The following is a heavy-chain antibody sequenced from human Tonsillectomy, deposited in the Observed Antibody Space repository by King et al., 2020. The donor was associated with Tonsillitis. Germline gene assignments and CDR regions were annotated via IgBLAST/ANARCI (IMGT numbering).Heavy chain of an antibody. Sequence: QLVQSGSELKKPGASVKVSCKASGYTFTSYAMNWVRQAPGQGLEWMGWINTNTGNPTYAQGFTGRFVFSLDTSVSTAYLQISSLKAEDTAVYYCARLAGYYDSSGYYSPPHSWFDPWGQGTLVTVSS. CDR3: ARLAGYYDSSGYYSPPHSWFDP. CDR1: GYTFTSYA. J-gene: IGHJ5*02. CDR2: INTNTGNP. D-gene: IGHD3-22*01. V-gene: IGHV7-4-1*02.